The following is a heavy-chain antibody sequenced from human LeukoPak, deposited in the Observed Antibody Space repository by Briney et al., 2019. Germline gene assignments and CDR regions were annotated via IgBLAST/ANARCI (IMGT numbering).Heavy chain of an antibody. J-gene: IGHJ5*02. CDR2: IYPGDSDT. CDR1: GYSFTSYW. CDR3: ARGGIAVANSNWFDP. Sequence: GESLKISCKGSGYSFTSYWIGWVRQMPGKGLEWMGIIYPGDSDTRYSPSFQGQVTISADKSISTAYLQWCSLKASDTAMYYCARGGIAVANSNWFDPWGQGTLATVSS. D-gene: IGHD6-19*01. V-gene: IGHV5-51*01.